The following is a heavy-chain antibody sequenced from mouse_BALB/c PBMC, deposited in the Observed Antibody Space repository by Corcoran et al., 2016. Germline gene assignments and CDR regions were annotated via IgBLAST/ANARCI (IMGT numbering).Heavy chain of an antibody. V-gene: IGHV1-9*01. D-gene: IGHD2-10*01. CDR2: ILPGSGST. CDR1: GYTFSSYW. Sequence: QVQLQQSGAELMKPGASVKISCKATGYTFSSYWIEWVKQRPRHGLEWIGEILPGSGSTNYNENFKGKATFTADTSSNTAYMQLRSLTSEDSAVYYCASAYYGNYPDYWGQGSTLTVSS. J-gene: IGHJ2*01. CDR3: ASAYYGNYPDY.